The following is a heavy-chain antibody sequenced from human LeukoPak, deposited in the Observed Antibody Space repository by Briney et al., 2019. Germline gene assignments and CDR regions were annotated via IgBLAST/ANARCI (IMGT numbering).Heavy chain of an antibody. CDR1: GFTFSSYA. V-gene: IGHV3-23*01. D-gene: IGHD3-10*01. J-gene: IGHJ6*03. Sequence: GGSLRLSCAASGFTFSSYAMSWVRQAPGKGLEWVSAISGSGGSTYYADSVKGRFTISRGNSKNTLYLQMNSLRAEDTAVYYCAKEARYGSGSSYYYYYYMDVWGKGATVTVSS. CDR2: ISGSGGST. CDR3: AKEARYGSGSSYYYYYYMDV.